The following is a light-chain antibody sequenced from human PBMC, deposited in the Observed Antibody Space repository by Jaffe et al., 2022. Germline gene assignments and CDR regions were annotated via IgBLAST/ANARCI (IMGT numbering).Light chain of an antibody. V-gene: IGKV3-15*01. CDR3: QQYNKWPLT. CDR1: QSITSH. J-gene: IGKJ4*01. CDR2: DAS. Sequence: IVMTQSPAPLSVSPGERATLSCRASQSITSHLAWYQQKSGQSPRLLIYDASTRATGIPARFSGSGSGTDFTLTISSLQSEDFAVYYCQQYNKWPLTFGGGTKVEIK.